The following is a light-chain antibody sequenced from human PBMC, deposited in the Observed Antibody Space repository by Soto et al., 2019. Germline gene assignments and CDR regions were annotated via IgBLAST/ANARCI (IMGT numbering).Light chain of an antibody. CDR3: SSYTSSSTPV. CDR2: DVS. V-gene: IGLV2-14*01. CDR1: SSDVGGYNY. Sequence: QSALTQPASVSGSPGQSITISCTGTSSDVGGYNYVSWYQQHPGKAPKLMIYDVSNRPSGVSNRFSGSKSGNTASLTISGLQAEDEGGYYCSSYTSSSTPVFGGGTKLTVL. J-gene: IGLJ2*01.